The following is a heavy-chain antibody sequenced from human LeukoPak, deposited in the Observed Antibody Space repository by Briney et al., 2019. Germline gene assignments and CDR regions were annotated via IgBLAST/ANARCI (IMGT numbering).Heavy chain of an antibody. V-gene: IGHV3-30-3*01. Sequence: PGGSLRLSCAASGFTFSSYAMHWVRQAPGKGLEWVAVISCDGSNKYYADSVKGRFTISRDNSKNTLYLQMNSLRAEDTAVYYCAREGFSSTSSPLDYWGQGTLVTVSS. CDR1: GFTFSSYA. CDR2: ISCDGSNK. D-gene: IGHD2-2*01. CDR3: AREGFSSTSSPLDY. J-gene: IGHJ4*02.